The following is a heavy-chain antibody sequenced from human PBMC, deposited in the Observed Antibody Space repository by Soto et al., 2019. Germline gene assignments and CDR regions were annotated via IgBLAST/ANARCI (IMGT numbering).Heavy chain of an antibody. CDR3: AIYTYGSGSYSDY. Sequence: VGSLRLSCAGSGFTFSSYAMSWVRQAPGKGLEWVSAISGSGGSTYYADSVKGRFTISRDNSKNTLYLQMNSLRAEDTAVYYCAIYTYGSGSYSDYWGRGTLVTVSS. D-gene: IGHD3-10*01. V-gene: IGHV3-23*01. CDR2: ISGSGGST. J-gene: IGHJ4*02. CDR1: GFTFSSYA.